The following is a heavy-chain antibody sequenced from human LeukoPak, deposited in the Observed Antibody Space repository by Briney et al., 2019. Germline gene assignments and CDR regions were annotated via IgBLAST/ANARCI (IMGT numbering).Heavy chain of an antibody. CDR2: ISSSGSTI. CDR1: GFTLSSYE. V-gene: IGHV3-48*03. D-gene: IGHD6-13*01. Sequence: GGSLRLSCAASGFTLSSYEMNWVRQAPGKGLEWVSYISSSGSTIYYADSVKGRFTISRDNAKNSLCLQMNSLRAEDTAVYYCARDPLSSSSFDLWGQGTLVTVSS. J-gene: IGHJ4*02. CDR3: ARDPLSSSSFDL.